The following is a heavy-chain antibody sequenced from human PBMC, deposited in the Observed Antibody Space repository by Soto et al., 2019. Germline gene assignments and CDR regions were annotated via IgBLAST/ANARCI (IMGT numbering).Heavy chain of an antibody. CDR3: AIAAATMVRGNCFDP. CDR1: GGSISSGGYY. V-gene: IGHV4-31*03. CDR2: IYYSGST. Sequence: QVQLQESGPGLVKPSQTLSLTCTVSGGSISSGGYYWSCIRQHPGKGLEWIGYIYYSGSTYYNPSLKSRVTISVDPYKNQFSLKLSYVTAADTAVYYCAIAAATMVRGNCFDPWGQGTLVTVSS. J-gene: IGHJ5*02. D-gene: IGHD3-10*01.